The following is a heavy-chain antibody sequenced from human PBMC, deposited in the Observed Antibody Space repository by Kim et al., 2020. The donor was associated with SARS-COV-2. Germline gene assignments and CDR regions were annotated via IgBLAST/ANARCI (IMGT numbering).Heavy chain of an antibody. D-gene: IGHD1-26*01. CDR2: ITHRGST. CDR3: ARGPVPSGYYDY. Sequence: SETLSLTCAVYGGSFSGYYWSWIRQTPGKGLEWIGEITHRGSTNYNSSLKSRVTMSVDTSKNQFSLNLRSVTAADTAVYYCARGPVPSGYYDYWGQGIL. CDR1: GGSFSGYY. J-gene: IGHJ4*02. V-gene: IGHV4-34*01.